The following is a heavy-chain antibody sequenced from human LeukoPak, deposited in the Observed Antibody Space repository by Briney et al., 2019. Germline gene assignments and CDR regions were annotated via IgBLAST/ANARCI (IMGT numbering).Heavy chain of an antibody. CDR2: ISYDGSNK. V-gene: IGHV3-30*03. J-gene: IGHJ4*02. CDR3: ARDQGHCTRTNCYTKNDY. D-gene: IGHD2-2*02. CDR1: GFTFSSYG. Sequence: GGSLRLSCAASGFTFSSYGMHWVRQAPGKGLEWVAVISYDGSNKYYADSVKGRFTISRDNAKNSLFLQMNSLRAEDTAVYFCARDQGHCTRTNCYTKNDYWGQGTLVTVSS.